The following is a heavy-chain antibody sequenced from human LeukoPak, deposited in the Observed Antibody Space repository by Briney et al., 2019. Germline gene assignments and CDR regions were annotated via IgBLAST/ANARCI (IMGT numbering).Heavy chain of an antibody. Sequence: SETLSLTCAVYGGSFSGYYWSWIRQPPGKGLEWIGEINHSGSTNYNPSLKSRVTISVDTSKNQFSLKLGSVTAADTAVYYCARGSTHYYGSGSQSDYWGQGTLVTVSS. CDR3: ARGSTHYYGSGSQSDY. D-gene: IGHD3-10*01. V-gene: IGHV4-34*01. CDR2: INHSGST. J-gene: IGHJ4*02. CDR1: GGSFSGYY.